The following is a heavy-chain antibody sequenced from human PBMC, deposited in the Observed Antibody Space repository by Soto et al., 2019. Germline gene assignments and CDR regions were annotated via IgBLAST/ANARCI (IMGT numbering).Heavy chain of an antibody. V-gene: IGHV4-39*01. J-gene: IGHJ5*02. CDR3: ARHEHGRANYYGSGSPNFDP. CDR1: GGSISSSSYY. D-gene: IGHD3-10*01. Sequence: QLQLQESGPGLVKPSETLSLTCTVSGGSISSSSYYWGWIRQPPGKGLEWIGSIYYSGSTYYNPSLKSRVTISVATSKNQFSLKLSSVTAADTAVYYCARHEHGRANYYGSGSPNFDPWGQGTLVTVSS. CDR2: IYYSGST.